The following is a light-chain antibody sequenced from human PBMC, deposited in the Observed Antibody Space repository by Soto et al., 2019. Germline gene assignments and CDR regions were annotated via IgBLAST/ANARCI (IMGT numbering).Light chain of an antibody. Sequence: DIQRTQSPSTLSASVGDRVIITCRASQSISSWLAWYQQKPGKAPNLLIYKASTLKSGVPSRFSGSGSGTEFTLTIISLQPDDFATYYCQQYDNDSWTFGQGTKVEIK. J-gene: IGKJ1*01. V-gene: IGKV1-5*03. CDR1: QSISSW. CDR2: KAS. CDR3: QQYDNDSWT.